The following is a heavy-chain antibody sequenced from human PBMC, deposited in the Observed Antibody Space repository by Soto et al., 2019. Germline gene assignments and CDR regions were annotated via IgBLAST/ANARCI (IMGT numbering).Heavy chain of an antibody. D-gene: IGHD3-3*01. CDR3: ARQNQYYDFWSGYHNYYYYGMDV. Sequence: PSETLSLTCAVYGGSFSGYYWSWIRQPPRKGLEWIGEINHSGSTNYNPSLKSRVTISVDTSKNQFSLKLSSVTAADTAVYYCARQNQYYDFWSGYHNYYYYGMDVWGQGTTVTVSS. CDR2: INHSGST. V-gene: IGHV4-34*01. CDR1: GGSFSGYY. J-gene: IGHJ6*02.